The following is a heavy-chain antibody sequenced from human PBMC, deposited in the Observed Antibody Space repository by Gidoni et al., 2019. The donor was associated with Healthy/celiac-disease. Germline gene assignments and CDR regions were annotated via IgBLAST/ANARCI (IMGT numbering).Heavy chain of an antibody. CDR1: GYTLTELS. V-gene: IGHV1-24*01. J-gene: IGHJ1*01. CDR3: ATDRRVVPAEPTLQH. D-gene: IGHD2-2*01. Sequence: QVQLVQSEAEVKKPGASVKVSCKVSGYTLTELSMHWVLQAPGKGLEWMGGFDPEDGETIYAQKFQGRVTMTEDTSTDTAYMELSILRSEDTAVYYCATDRRVVPAEPTLQHWGQGTLVTVSS. CDR2: FDPEDGET.